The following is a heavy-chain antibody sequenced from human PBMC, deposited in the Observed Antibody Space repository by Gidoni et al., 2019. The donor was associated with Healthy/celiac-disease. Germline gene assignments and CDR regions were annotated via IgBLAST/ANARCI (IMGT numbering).Heavy chain of an antibody. CDR2: ISGSSGST. Sequence: EVQLLESGGGLVQPGGSLRLTCAASGFTLSSFAMSWVRQAPGKGLEWVSVISGSSGSTYYPDSVKGRFTISRDDSKNTLYLQMNSLRGEDTAVYYCAKDRGSYSIDAFDIWGQGTMVTVSS. D-gene: IGHD3-10*01. CDR1: GFTLSSFA. V-gene: IGHV3-23*01. CDR3: AKDRGSYSIDAFDI. J-gene: IGHJ3*02.